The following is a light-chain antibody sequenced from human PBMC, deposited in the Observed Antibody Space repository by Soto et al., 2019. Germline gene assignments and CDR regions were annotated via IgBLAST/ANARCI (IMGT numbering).Light chain of an antibody. CDR1: SSDVGSYNR. Sequence: QSVLTHPPSVSGSPGQSVTISCTGPSSDVGSYNRVSWYQQSPGTAPKLMIYEVSNRPSGVPDRFSGSKSGNTASLAISGLQAEDEADYYCSSYTSSSTYVFGTGTKVTVL. J-gene: IGLJ1*01. CDR2: EVS. CDR3: SSYTSSSTYV. V-gene: IGLV2-18*02.